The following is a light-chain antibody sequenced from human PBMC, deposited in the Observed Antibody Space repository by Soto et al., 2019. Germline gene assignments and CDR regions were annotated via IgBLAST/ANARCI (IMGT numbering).Light chain of an antibody. V-gene: IGKV1-27*01. CDR1: QDIRNF. J-gene: IGKJ3*01. CDR3: QKYSSVPV. CDR2: AAS. Sequence: DIQMTQSPTSLSASVGDRVTITCRASQDIRNFVAWYQQKPGKAPKLLIYAASTLQSGVPSRFSGRGSGTHFTLTINSLQPKDVATYSHQKYSSVPVFGSGTKMEIK.